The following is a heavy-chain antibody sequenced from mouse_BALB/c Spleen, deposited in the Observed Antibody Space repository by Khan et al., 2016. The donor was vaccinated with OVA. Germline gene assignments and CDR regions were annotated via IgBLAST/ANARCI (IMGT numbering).Heavy chain of an antibody. V-gene: IGHV1S137*01. CDR3: VGGSGKSRFAY. CDR2: ISTYYGDA. J-gene: IGHJ3*01. Sequence: QVQLKESGAELVRPGVSVKISCKGSGYTFTDFAMHWVKQSHAKSLEWLGVISTYYGDADYNHKFRDKATMTVDKSSSTAYMELAGLTSEDSAIYYWVGGSGKSRFAYWGQGALVTVSA. CDR1: GYTFTDFA. D-gene: IGHD1-3*01.